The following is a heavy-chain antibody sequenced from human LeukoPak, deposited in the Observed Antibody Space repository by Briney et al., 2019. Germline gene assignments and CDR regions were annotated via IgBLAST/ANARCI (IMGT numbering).Heavy chain of an antibody. Sequence: GGSLRLSCAASGFTFSSYSMNWVRQAPGKGLEWVSSISSSSYIYYADSVKGRFTISRDNAKNSLYLQMNSLRAEDTAVYYCASGKRYSGSSSLDYWGQGTLVTVSS. J-gene: IGHJ4*02. V-gene: IGHV3-21*01. CDR2: ISSSSYI. CDR3: ASGKRYSGSSSLDY. D-gene: IGHD1-26*01. CDR1: GFTFSSYS.